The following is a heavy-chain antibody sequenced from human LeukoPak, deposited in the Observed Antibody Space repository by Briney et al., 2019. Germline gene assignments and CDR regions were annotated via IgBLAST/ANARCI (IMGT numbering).Heavy chain of an antibody. J-gene: IGHJ6*02. D-gene: IGHD3-9*01. Sequence: GGSLRLSCAASRFTFSSYSMNWVRQAPGKGLEWVSSISSSSSYIYYADSVKGRFTISRDNAKNSLYLQMNSLGAEDTAVYYCARDGSPPYYDILTGYYPYYYYYGMDVWGQGTTVTVSS. V-gene: IGHV3-21*01. CDR1: RFTFSSYS. CDR3: ARDGSPPYYDILTGYYPYYYYYGMDV. CDR2: ISSSSSYI.